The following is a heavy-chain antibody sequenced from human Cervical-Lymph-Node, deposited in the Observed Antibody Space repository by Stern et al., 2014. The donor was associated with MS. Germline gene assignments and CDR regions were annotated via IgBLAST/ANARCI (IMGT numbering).Heavy chain of an antibody. D-gene: IGHD2-15*01. V-gene: IGHV5-51*01. CDR3: ARDKVDCSGVSCHPPFFDY. J-gene: IGHJ4*02. Sequence: EQLVQSGAEVKKPGESLKISCKGSGYQFPSYWIAWVRQMPGKGLEWMGIISVGDSEPIFSPSFQCQVTISADKSISTAYLQWSSLKASDTSMYYCARDKVDCSGVSCHPPFFDYWGQGTLVTVSS. CDR2: ISVGDSEP. CDR1: GYQFPSYW.